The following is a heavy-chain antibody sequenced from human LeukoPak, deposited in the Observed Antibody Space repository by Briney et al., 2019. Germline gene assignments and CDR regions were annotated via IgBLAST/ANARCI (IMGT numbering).Heavy chain of an antibody. V-gene: IGHV3-21*01. J-gene: IGHJ4*02. CDR1: GFTFSSYS. Sequence: GGSLRLSCAASGFTFSSYSMNWVRQAPGKGLEWVSSISSSSSYIYYADSVKGRFTISRDNAKNSLYLQMNSLRAEDTAVYYCARDRLVTAIRPNDYWGQGTLVTVSS. D-gene: IGHD2-21*02. CDR2: ISSSSSYI. CDR3: ARDRLVTAIRPNDY.